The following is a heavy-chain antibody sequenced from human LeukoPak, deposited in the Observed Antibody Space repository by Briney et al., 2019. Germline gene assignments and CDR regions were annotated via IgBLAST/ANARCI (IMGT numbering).Heavy chain of an antibody. V-gene: IGHV3-13*01. CDR3: ARQNTPHGNFDY. Sequence: GGSLRLSCAASGFTFSSYDMHWVRQATGKGLEWVSAIGVAANTFYSGSVKGRFTISREDAKNSLYLLMTSLRAEDTAVYYCARQNTPHGNFDYWGQGILVTVSS. D-gene: IGHD1-26*01. CDR1: GFTFSSYD. CDR2: IGVAANT. J-gene: IGHJ4*02.